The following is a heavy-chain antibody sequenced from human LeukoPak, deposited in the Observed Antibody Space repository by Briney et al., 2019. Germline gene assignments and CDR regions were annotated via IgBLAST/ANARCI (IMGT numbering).Heavy chain of an antibody. Sequence: PGGSLRLSCIASGFTFDDYAMHWVRQAPGKGLEWVSGISWNSGSIGYADSVKGRFTISRDNAKNCLYLQMNSLRAEDTALYYCAKGPSMATIDYWGPGTLVTVSS. CDR1: GFTFDDYA. CDR3: AKGPSMATIDY. J-gene: IGHJ4*02. V-gene: IGHV3-9*01. CDR2: ISWNSGSI. D-gene: IGHD5-24*01.